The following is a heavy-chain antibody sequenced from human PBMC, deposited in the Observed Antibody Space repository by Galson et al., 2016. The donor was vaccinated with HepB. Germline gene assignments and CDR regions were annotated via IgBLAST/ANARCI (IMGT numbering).Heavy chain of an antibody. CDR3: AREGDSSGHCGAFDI. D-gene: IGHD6-19*01. Sequence: SLRLSCAASGFTFTNYPMTWVRQAPGKGLEWVSTIGRGHFTHYADSVKGRFIISRDNSKNTLYLQMNSLTADDAALYYCAREGDSSGHCGAFDIWGRGTVVAVSS. CDR1: GFTFTNYP. V-gene: IGHV3-23*01. CDR2: IGRGHFT. J-gene: IGHJ3*02.